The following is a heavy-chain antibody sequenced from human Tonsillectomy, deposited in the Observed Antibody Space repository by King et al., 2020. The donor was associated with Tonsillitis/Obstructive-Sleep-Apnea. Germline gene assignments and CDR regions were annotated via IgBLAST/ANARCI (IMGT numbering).Heavy chain of an antibody. Sequence: VQLVESGGGLVQPGGSLRLSCAASGITFSSYAMSWVRQAPGKGLEWVSTISGGGGSTYYADSVKGRFTISSDNSKNTLYLQMNSLRAEDTAVYYCAKAMVQGIIITIFDYWGQGTVVTVPS. CDR3: AKAMVQGIIITIFDY. CDR2: ISGGGGST. J-gene: IGHJ4*02. D-gene: IGHD3-10*01. V-gene: IGHV3-23*04. CDR1: GITFSSYA.